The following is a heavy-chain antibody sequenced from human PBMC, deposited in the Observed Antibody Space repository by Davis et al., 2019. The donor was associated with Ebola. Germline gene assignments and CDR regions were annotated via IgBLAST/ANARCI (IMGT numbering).Heavy chain of an antibody. D-gene: IGHD2-21*02. CDR2: VDYSGST. J-gene: IGHJ3*02. CDR3: AGHSPRAIVVLTHDAFDI. Sequence: SETLSLTCTVSGGSISSYYWSWIRQPPGKGLEWIGYVDYSGSTNYNPSLKSRVTISVDTSKNQFSLKLSSVTAADTAVYYCAGHSPRAIVVLTHDAFDIWGQGTMVTVSS. V-gene: IGHV4-59*08. CDR1: GGSISSYY.